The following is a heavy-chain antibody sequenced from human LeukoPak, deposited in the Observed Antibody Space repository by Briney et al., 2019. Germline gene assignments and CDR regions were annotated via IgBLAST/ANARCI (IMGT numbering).Heavy chain of an antibody. CDR2: IRSKANSYAT. J-gene: IGHJ6*03. CDR1: GFTFSGSA. CDR3: TSGLGGSYYYYYMDV. D-gene: IGHD1-26*01. V-gene: IGHV3-73*01. Sequence: GGSLRLSCAASGFTFSGSAMHWVRQASGKGLERVGRIRSKANSYATAYAASVKGRFTISRDDSKNTAYLQMNSLKTEDTAVYYCTSGLGGSYYYYYMDVWGKGTTVTVSS.